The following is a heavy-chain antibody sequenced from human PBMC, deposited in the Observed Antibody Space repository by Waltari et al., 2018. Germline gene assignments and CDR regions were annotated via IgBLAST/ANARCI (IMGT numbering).Heavy chain of an antibody. D-gene: IGHD3-3*01. Sequence: QVQLVQSGAEVKKPGASVKVSCKASGYTFTSYAMHWVRQAPGQRLEWMGWINAGNGNTKYSQEFQGRVTITRDTSASTAYMELSSLRSEDMAVYYCARVKTGGHDFWSGYLDYWGQGTLVIVSS. V-gene: IGHV1-3*03. CDR2: INAGNGNT. CDR1: GYTFTSYA. J-gene: IGHJ4*02. CDR3: ARVKTGGHDFWSGYLDY.